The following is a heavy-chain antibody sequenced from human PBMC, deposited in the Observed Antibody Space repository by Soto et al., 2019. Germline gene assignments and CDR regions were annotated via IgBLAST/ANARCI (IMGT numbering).Heavy chain of an antibody. Sequence: GASVKVSCKASGGTFSSYAISWVRQAPGQGLEWMGGIIPIIGTANYAQKLQGRVTMTTDTSTSTAYMELRSLRSDDTAVYYCARDRAVTTVSVNYYYYGMDVWGQGTTVTVSS. D-gene: IGHD4-17*01. CDR3: ARDRAVTTVSVNYYYYGMDV. CDR1: GGTFSSYA. CDR2: IIPIIGTA. V-gene: IGHV1-69*05. J-gene: IGHJ6*02.